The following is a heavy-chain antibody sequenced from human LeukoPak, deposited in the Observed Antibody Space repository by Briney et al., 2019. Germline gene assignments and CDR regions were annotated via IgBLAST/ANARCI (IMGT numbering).Heavy chain of an antibody. CDR1: GYTFTSYY. V-gene: IGHV1-46*01. D-gene: IGHD3-10*01. CDR2: INPSGGST. CDR3: ARARLTRGWPYYFDY. J-gene: IGHJ4*02. Sequence: ASVKVSRKASGYTFTSYYMHWVRQAPGQGLEWMGIINPSGGSTSYAQKFQGRVTMTRDTSTSTVYMELSSLRSEDTAVYYCARARLTRGWPYYFDYWGQGTLVTVSS.